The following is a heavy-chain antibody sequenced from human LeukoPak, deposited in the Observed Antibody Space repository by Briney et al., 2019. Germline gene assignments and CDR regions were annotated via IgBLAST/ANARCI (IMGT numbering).Heavy chain of an antibody. CDR1: GGSISSYY. J-gene: IGHJ4*02. D-gene: IGHD1-1*01. CDR2: IYYSGT. V-gene: IGHV4-59*01. Sequence: SETLSLTCTVSGGSISSYYWSWIRQPPGKGLEWIGYIYYSGTIYNPSLKSRVTISVDTSKNQFSLKLSSVTAADTAVYYCARDRVPEGYFDYWGQGTLVAVSS. CDR3: ARDRVPEGYFDY.